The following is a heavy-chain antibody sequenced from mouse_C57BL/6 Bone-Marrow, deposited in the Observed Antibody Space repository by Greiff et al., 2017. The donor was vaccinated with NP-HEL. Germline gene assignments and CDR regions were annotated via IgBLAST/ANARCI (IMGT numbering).Heavy chain of an antibody. V-gene: IGHV1-5*01. Sequence: EVLLQQSGTVLARPGASVKMSCKTSGYTFTSYWMHWVKQRPGQGLEWIGAIYPGNSDTSYNQKFKGQAKLTAVTSASTAYMELSSLTNEDSAVYYCTRDSKGGNWYFDVWGTGTTVTVSS. J-gene: IGHJ1*03. CDR1: GYTFTSYW. CDR2: IYPGNSDT. CDR3: TRDSKGGNWYFDV. D-gene: IGHD2-5*01.